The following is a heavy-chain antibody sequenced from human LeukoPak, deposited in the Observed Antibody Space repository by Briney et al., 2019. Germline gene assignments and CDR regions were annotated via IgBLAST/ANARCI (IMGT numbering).Heavy chain of an antibody. CDR2: ISSSSSTI. V-gene: IGHV3-48*01. Sequence: PGGSLRLSCAASGFTFSSYSRNWVRQAPGKGLEWVSYISSSSSTIYYADSVKGLFTISRDNAKNSLYLQMNSLRAEDTAVYYCARERGYDFWSGYYSRAPNAFDIWGQGTMVTVSS. CDR1: GFTFSSYS. CDR3: ARERGYDFWSGYYSRAPNAFDI. D-gene: IGHD3-3*01. J-gene: IGHJ3*02.